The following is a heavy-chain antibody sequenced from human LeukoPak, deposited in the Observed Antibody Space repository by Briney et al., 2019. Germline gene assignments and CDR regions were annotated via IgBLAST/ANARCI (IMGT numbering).Heavy chain of an antibody. CDR3: ARDLRNGAGRAFDI. CDR1: GYTFTSYD. J-gene: IGHJ3*02. D-gene: IGHD1-1*01. CDR2: MNPNSGNT. Sequence: ASVKVSCKASGYTFTSYDINWVRQATGQGLEWMGWMNPNSGNTGYAQKFQGRVTMTRNTSISTAYMELSSLRSEDTAVYYCARDLRNGAGRAFDIWGQGTMVTVSS. V-gene: IGHV1-8*01.